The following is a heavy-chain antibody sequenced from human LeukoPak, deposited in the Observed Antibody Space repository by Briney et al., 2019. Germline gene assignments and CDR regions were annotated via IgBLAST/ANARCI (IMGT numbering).Heavy chain of an antibody. Sequence: SETLSLTCAVYAGSFSGYYWSWIRQPPGKGLEWIGDIDHSGATNYNPSLKSRVTISVDTSKNQFSLKLSSVTAADTAVYYCARELGAAMDYWGQGTLVTVSS. D-gene: IGHD1-26*01. CDR3: ARELGAAMDY. CDR2: IDHSGAT. CDR1: AGSFSGYY. V-gene: IGHV4-34*01. J-gene: IGHJ4*02.